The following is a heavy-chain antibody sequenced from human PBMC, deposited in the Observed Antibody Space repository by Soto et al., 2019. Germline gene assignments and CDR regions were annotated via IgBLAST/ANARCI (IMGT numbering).Heavy chain of an antibody. D-gene: IGHD3-9*01. V-gene: IGHV1-69*06. Sequence: QVQLVQSGAEVKKPGSSVKVSCKASGGTFSSYAISWVRQAPGQGLEWMGGIIPIFGTANYAQKFQGRVTITGDKSRGTAYMGLSSWKSEDGAVFSWGGGLVFTIPNMWGREPLVTVPS. CDR3: GGGLVFTIPNM. J-gene: IGHJ4*02. CDR1: GGTFSSYA. CDR2: IIPIFGTA.